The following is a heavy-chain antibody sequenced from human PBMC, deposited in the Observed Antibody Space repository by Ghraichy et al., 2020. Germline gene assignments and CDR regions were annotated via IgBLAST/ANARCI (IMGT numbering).Heavy chain of an antibody. CDR1: GGSFSGYY. D-gene: IGHD5-18*01. CDR3: ARRGVVYSYGYNDYYYYYYMDV. CDR2: INHSGST. J-gene: IGHJ6*03. Sequence: SETLSLTCAVYGGSFSGYYWSWIRQPPGKGLEWIGEINHSGSTNYNPSLKSRVTISVDTSKNQFSLKLSSVTAADTAVYYCARRGVVYSYGYNDYYYYYYMDVWGKGTTVTVSS. V-gene: IGHV4-34*01.